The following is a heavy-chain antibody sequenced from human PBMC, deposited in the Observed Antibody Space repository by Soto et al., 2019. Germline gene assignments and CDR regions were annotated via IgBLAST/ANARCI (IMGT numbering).Heavy chain of an antibody. V-gene: IGHV3-23*01. J-gene: IGHJ4*02. Sequence: EVQLLESGGGLVQPGGSLRLSCTVSGFTSSNFGMSWVRQAPGKGLEWVSGISGSGDDTYYADSVKGRFTISRDNSKNTLYLQMRSLRVDGTAVYYCTKAAEADWGQGTLVTVSS. CDR1: GFTSSNFG. CDR3: TKAAEAD. CDR2: ISGSGDDT.